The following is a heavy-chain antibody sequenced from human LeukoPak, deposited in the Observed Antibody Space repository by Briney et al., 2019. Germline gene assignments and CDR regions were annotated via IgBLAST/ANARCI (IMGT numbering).Heavy chain of an antibody. CDR3: ARRDDYYYYMDV. J-gene: IGHJ6*03. CDR2: IYTSGST. V-gene: IGHV4-4*09. Sequence: SETPSLTCTVSGGSISSYYWSWIRQPPGKGLEWIGYIYTSGSTNYNPSLKSRVTISVDTSKNQFSLKLSSVTAADTAVYYCARRDDYYYYMDVWGKGTTVTVSS. CDR1: GGSISSYY.